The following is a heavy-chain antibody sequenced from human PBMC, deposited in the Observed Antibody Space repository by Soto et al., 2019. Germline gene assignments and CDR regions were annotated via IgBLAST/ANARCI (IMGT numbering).Heavy chain of an antibody. Sequence: GGSLRLSCAASGFTFSNYWMTWVRQAPGKGLEWVANIKQDASENFYVDSVKGRFTISRDNAKNSLYLQMNSLRVEDTAVYYCAKENGYSSSWFEFDYWGQGTLVTVSS. D-gene: IGHD6-13*01. CDR3: AKENGYSSSWFEFDY. CDR2: IKQDASEN. V-gene: IGHV3-7*01. CDR1: GFTFSNYW. J-gene: IGHJ4*02.